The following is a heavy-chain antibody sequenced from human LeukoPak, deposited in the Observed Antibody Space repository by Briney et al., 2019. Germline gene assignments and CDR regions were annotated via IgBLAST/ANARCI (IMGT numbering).Heavy chain of an antibody. CDR3: ARGIGYYTSGYLFDY. V-gene: IGHV1-2*02. CDR1: GYTFTGYY. Sequence: ASVKVSCKASGYTFTGYYMHWVRQAPGQGLEWTGWINPNSGGTNYAQKFQGRVTMTRDTSISTAYMELSRLRSDDTAVYYCARGIGYYTSGYLFDYWGQGTLVTVSS. CDR2: INPNSGGT. D-gene: IGHD3-10*01. J-gene: IGHJ4*02.